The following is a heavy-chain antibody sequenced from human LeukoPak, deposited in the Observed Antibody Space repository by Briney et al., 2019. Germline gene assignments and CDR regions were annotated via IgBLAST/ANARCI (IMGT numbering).Heavy chain of an antibody. D-gene: IGHD1-1*01. Sequence: GGSLRLSCAASGFTFSSYAMSWVRQAPGKGLEWVSATSGSGGSRYYADSVKGRFTISRDNSKNTLYLQMNSLRAEDTAVYYCAKYTTWDYFDYWGQGTLVTVSS. V-gene: IGHV3-23*01. CDR3: AKYTTWDYFDY. J-gene: IGHJ4*02. CDR2: TSGSGGSR. CDR1: GFTFSSYA.